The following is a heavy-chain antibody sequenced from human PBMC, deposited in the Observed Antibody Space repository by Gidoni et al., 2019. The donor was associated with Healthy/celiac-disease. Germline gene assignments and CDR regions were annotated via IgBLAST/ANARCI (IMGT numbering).Heavy chain of an antibody. CDR3: AKLRDV. CDR1: GFTFSSYG. Sequence: QVQLVESGGGVVQPGRSLRLSCAASGFTFSSYGMHWVRQAPGKGLEWVAVISYDGSNKYYADSVKGRFTISRDNSKNTLYLQMNSLRAEDTAVYYCAKLRDVWGKGTTVTVSS. J-gene: IGHJ6*04. CDR2: ISYDGSNK. V-gene: IGHV3-30*18.